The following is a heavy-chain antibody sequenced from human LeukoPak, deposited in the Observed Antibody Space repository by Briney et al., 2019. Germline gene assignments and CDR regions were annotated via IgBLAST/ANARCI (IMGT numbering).Heavy chain of an antibody. V-gene: IGHV3-33*01. CDR2: IWYDGSNK. J-gene: IGHJ4*02. D-gene: IGHD2-2*02. Sequence: GGSLRLSCAASGFTFSSYGMHWVRQAPGKGREWVAVIWYDGSNKYYADSVKGRFTISRDNSKNTLYLQMNSLRAEDTAVYYCARDECSSTSCYIAYWGQGTLVTVSS. CDR3: ARDECSSTSCYIAY. CDR1: GFTFSSYG.